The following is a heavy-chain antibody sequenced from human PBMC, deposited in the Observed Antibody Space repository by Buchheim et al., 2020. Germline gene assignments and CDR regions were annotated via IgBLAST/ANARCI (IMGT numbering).Heavy chain of an antibody. J-gene: IGHJ6*02. D-gene: IGHD3-3*01. CDR3: ASGGIFGVVIILDYYYYGMDV. Sequence: QVQLVQSGAEVKKPGASVKVSCKASGYTFTGYYMHWVRQAPGQGLECMERINPNSGGTNYAQKFQVRVTMTRDTSISPAYMELSRLRSDDTAVYYCASGGIFGVVIILDYYYYGMDVWGQGTT. V-gene: IGHV1-2*06. CDR2: INPNSGGT. CDR1: GYTFTGYY.